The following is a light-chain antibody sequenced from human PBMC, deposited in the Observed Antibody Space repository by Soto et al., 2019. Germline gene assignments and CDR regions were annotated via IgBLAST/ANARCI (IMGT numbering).Light chain of an antibody. V-gene: IGLV2-14*01. CDR1: SSDVGGYNY. CDR2: DVS. J-gene: IGLJ2*01. Sequence: QSALTQPASVSGSPGQSITISCTGTSSDVGGYNYVSWYQLHPGKAPKLMIYDVSNRPSGVSNRFSGSKSGNTASLTISGLQAEDEADYYCSSYTSSSTTVFGGGTKLTVL. CDR3: SSYTSSSTTV.